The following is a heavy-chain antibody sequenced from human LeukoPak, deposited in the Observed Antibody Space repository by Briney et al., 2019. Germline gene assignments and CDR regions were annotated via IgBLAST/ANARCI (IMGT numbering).Heavy chain of an antibody. Sequence: GGSLSLSCAASGFTFSSYWMSWVRQAPGKGLEWVANINKDGSEKYYVDSVKGRFTISRDNAKSSLYLQMYSLRAEDTAVYYCARDWVYYSGSGSSTSSWGQGTVVRVSS. V-gene: IGHV3-7*01. CDR2: INKDGSEK. D-gene: IGHD3-10*01. CDR3: ARDWVYYSGSGSSTSS. J-gene: IGHJ5*02. CDR1: GFTFSSYW.